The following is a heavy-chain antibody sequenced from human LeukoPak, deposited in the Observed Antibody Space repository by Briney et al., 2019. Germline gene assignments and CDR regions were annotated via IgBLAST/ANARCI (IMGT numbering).Heavy chain of an antibody. V-gene: IGHV3-30*03. D-gene: IGHD3-22*01. J-gene: IGHJ4*02. CDR1: GFTFSSYG. CDR2: ISYDGSNK. Sequence: PGRSLRLSCAASGFTFSSYGMHWVRQAPGKGLEWVAVISYDGSNKYYADSVKGRFTISRDNAKNSLYLQMNSLRAEDTAVYYCARDLVAYYDSSGYSLDYWGQGTLVTVSS. CDR3: ARDLVAYYDSSGYSLDY.